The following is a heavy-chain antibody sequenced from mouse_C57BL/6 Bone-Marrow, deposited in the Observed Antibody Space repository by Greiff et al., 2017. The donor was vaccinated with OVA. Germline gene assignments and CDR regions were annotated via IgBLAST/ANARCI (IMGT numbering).Heavy chain of an antibody. CDR1: GFSFNTYA. D-gene: IGHD2-3*01. CDR2: IRSKSNNYAT. CDR3: VRHEGYYVGRFAY. Sequence: EVKLVESGGGLVQPKGSLKLSCAASGFSFNTYAMNWVRQAPGKGLEWVARIRSKSNNYATYYADSVKDRFTISRDDSESMLYLQMNNLKTEDTAMYYCVRHEGYYVGRFAYWGQGTLVTVSA. J-gene: IGHJ3*01. V-gene: IGHV10-1*01.